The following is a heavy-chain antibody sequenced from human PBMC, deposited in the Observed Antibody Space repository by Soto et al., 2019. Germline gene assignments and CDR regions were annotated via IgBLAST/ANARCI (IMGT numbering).Heavy chain of an antibody. CDR2: IIPIFRRP. CDR3: ARDKGRPQLGGNYYYILDV. D-gene: IGHD3-3*02. V-gene: IGHV1-69*12. Sequence: QVQLEQSGAEVKKPGSSVRVSCKASGGTFSTSAISWVRQAPGQGLEWMGGIIPIFRRPDYAQKFQGRVTITADDSTSTAYMELSGLRSDDTAVYYCARDKGRPQLGGNYYYILDVWGQGTTITVSS. J-gene: IGHJ6*02. CDR1: GGTFSTSA.